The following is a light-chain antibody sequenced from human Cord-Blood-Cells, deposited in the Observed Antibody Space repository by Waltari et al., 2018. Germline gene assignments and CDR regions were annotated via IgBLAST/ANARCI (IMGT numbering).Light chain of an antibody. J-gene: IGLJ2*01. Sequence: QSALTQPASVSGSPGQSITIYCTGTSSDVGSYNLVSWYQQHPGKAPKLMIYEGSKRPSVVSNRFSGFKSGNTASLTSSGLQAEDEADYYCCSYAGSSTVVFGRGTKLTVL. CDR1: SSDVGSYNL. V-gene: IGLV2-23*01. CDR2: EGS. CDR3: CSYAGSSTVV.